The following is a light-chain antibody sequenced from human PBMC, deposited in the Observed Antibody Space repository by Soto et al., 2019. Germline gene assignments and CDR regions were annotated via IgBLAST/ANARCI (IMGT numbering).Light chain of an antibody. Sequence: IQMTQSPSSLSASVGDRVTISCRASQGIGNALGWYQQKPGKAPKLLIYAASTLQSGVPSRFTGSGSGTEFTLTINSLQPEDFATYYCQQLMSYPITFGQGTRLEIK. J-gene: IGKJ5*01. CDR3: QQLMSYPIT. CDR2: AAS. CDR1: QGIGNA. V-gene: IGKV1-17*01.